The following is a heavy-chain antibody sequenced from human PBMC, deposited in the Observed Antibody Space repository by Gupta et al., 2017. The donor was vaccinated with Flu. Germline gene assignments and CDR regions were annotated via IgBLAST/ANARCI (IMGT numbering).Heavy chain of an antibody. CDR3: SRCSSASCYRVSFDY. Sequence: PGKGLEWIGSIRSKTFGATKDYAASVKGRFTLSRDDSRAIAYLQMDSLMTEDTAVYFCSRCSSASCYRVSFDYWGLGTRVSVSA. V-gene: IGHV3-49*02. CDR2: IRSKTFGATK. D-gene: IGHD2-2*02. J-gene: IGHJ4*02.